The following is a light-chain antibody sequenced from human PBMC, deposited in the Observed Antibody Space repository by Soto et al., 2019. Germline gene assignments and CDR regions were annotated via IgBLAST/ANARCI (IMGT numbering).Light chain of an antibody. V-gene: IGLV2-11*01. CDR2: DVS. CDR1: SSYVGNYIY. Sequence: QSVLTQPRSVSGSPGQSVTISCTGTSSYVGNYIYVSWYQQHPGKVPKLMIYDVSKRPSGVPDRFSGSKSGNTASLTISGLQAEDETDYYCCSYVGSYSLVFGGGTKVTVL. J-gene: IGLJ2*01. CDR3: CSYVGSYSLV.